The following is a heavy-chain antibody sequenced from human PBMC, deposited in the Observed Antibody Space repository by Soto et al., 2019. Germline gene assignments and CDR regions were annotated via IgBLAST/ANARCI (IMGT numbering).Heavy chain of an antibody. V-gene: IGHV3-74*01. CDR2: INGDESST. CDR1: GFSFSGYW. Sequence: PVGSLRLYCAASGFSFSGYWMYWVRQAPGKGLVWVSWINGDESSTSYADSVKGRFTISRDSAKNILYLQMNSLRAEDTAVYYCARVFGARNFYFYYGMDVWGQGTTVTVSS. D-gene: IGHD3-3*01. J-gene: IGHJ6*02. CDR3: ARVFGARNFYFYYGMDV.